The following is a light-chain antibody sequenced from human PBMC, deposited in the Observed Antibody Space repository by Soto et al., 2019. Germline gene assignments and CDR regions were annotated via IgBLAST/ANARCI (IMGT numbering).Light chain of an antibody. Sequence: QSALTQPPSASGSRGQSVTISCTGTSSDVGGYNYVSWYQQHPGKAPKLMIYEVSRRPSGVPDRFSGSNSGNTASLTVSGLQADDEADYYCSSSAGSNPLFGGGTKLTVL. CDR2: EVS. CDR1: SSDVGGYNY. J-gene: IGLJ2*01. V-gene: IGLV2-8*01. CDR3: SSSAGSNPL.